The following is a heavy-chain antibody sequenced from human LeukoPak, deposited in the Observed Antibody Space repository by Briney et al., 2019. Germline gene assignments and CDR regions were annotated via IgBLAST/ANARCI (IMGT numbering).Heavy chain of an antibody. J-gene: IGHJ4*02. CDR2: IYSGGST. D-gene: IGHD5-18*01. V-gene: IGHV3-66*01. Sequence: RGSLRLSCAASGFTVSSNYMSWVRQAPGKGLGWVSVIYSGGSTYYADSVKGRFTISRDNSKNTLYLQMNSLRAEDTAVYYCASAPDTAMATVGYWGQGTLVTVSS. CDR1: GFTVSSNY. CDR3: ASAPDTAMATVGY.